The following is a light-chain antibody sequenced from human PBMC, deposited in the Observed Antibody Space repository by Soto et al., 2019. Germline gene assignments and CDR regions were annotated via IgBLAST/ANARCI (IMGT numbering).Light chain of an antibody. CDR2: DAS. CDR1: QSVSSY. Sequence: EIVLKQSPATLSLSPCERATLSCSASQSVSSYLAWYQQKPGQAPRLLIYDASNRATGIPARFSGSGSGTDFTLTISSLEPEDFAVYYCQQRSNWPPITFGQGTRLENK. CDR3: QQRSNWPPIT. V-gene: IGKV3-11*01. J-gene: IGKJ5*01.